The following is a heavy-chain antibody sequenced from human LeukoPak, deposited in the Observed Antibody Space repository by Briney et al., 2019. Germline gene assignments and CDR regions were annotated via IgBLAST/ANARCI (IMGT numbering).Heavy chain of an antibody. CDR1: GGSISSGGYY. CDR2: IYYSGST. Sequence: SETLSLTCTVSGGSISSGGYYWSWIRQHPGKGLEWIGYIYYSGSTNYNPSLKSRVTISVDTSKSQFSLKLSSVTAADTAVYYCARDLGTRGSDYDSSGYYTWGQGTLVTVSS. CDR3: ARDLGTRGSDYDSSGYYT. J-gene: IGHJ5*02. V-gene: IGHV4-61*08. D-gene: IGHD3-22*01.